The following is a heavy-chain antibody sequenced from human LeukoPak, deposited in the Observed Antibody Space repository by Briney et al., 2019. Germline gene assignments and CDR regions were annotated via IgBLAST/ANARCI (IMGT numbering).Heavy chain of an antibody. CDR1: GGSFSGYY. CDR3: ARGDIVVVPAAKYYYYYMDV. V-gene: IGHV4-34*01. J-gene: IGHJ6*03. D-gene: IGHD2-2*01. Sequence: SETLSLTRAVYGGSFSGYYWGRIRQPPGKGLEWIGEINHSGSTNYNPSLWSRVTISVDTSKNQFSLKLSSVTAADTAVYYCARGDIVVVPAAKYYYYYMDVWGKGTTVTVSS. CDR2: INHSGST.